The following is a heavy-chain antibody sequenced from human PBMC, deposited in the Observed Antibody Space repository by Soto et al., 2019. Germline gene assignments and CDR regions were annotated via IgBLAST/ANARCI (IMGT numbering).Heavy chain of an antibody. D-gene: IGHD3-3*01. CDR1: GYTLTELS. V-gene: IGHV1-24*01. Sequence: GASVKVSCKVSGYTLTELSIHWVRQAPGKGLEWMGGFDPEYGETIYAQKFQGRVTMTEDTSTDTAYMELSSMRSEDTAVYYCATVDDFWSGYLDRGVDPWGQGTVVT. CDR3: ATVDDFWSGYLDRGVDP. J-gene: IGHJ5*02. CDR2: FDPEYGET.